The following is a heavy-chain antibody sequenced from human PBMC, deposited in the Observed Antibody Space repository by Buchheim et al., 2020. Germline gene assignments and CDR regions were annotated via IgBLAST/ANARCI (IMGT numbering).Heavy chain of an antibody. CDR2: LNHSGST. CDR1: GGSFSGYY. Sequence: QVQLQQWGAGLLKPSETLSLTCAVYGGSFSGYYWSWIRQPPGKGLEWIGELNHSGSTNYNPSLKSRVTISVDTSKNQFSLKLSSVTAADTAVYYCARGLSPKVAGTVLRGKKWWFDPWGQGTL. J-gene: IGHJ5*02. CDR3: ARGLSPKVAGTVLRGKKWWFDP. D-gene: IGHD6-19*01. V-gene: IGHV4-34*01.